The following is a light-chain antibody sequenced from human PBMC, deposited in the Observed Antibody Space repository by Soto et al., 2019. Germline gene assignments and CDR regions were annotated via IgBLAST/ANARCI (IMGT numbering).Light chain of an antibody. V-gene: IGLV2-23*02. Sequence: QSVLTQPASVSGSPGQSITISCTGTSSDVGNYNLVSWYQQVPGKAPKLIIYEVIQRPSGVSNRFSGSKSGNTASLTISGLQAEDEGDYYCAAWDDSLNGYVFGTGTKLTVL. CDR3: AAWDDSLNGYV. CDR2: EVI. CDR1: SSDVGNYNL. J-gene: IGLJ1*01.